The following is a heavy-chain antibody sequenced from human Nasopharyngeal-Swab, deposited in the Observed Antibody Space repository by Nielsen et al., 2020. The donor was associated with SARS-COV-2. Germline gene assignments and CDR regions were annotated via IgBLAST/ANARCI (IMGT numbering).Heavy chain of an antibody. J-gene: IGHJ6*03. Sequence: PGKGLEWIGYIYYSGSTNYNPSLKSRVTISVDTSKNQFSLKLSSVTAADTAVYYCASTDCSGGSCYSHYYYYMDVGGKGTTVTVSS. V-gene: IGHV4-59*13. D-gene: IGHD2-15*01. CDR3: ASTDCSGGSCYSHYYYYMDV. CDR2: IYYSGST.